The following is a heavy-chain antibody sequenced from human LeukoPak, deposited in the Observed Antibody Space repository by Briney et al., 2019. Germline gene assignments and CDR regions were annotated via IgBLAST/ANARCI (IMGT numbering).Heavy chain of an antibody. Sequence: PSETLSLTCTVSGGSISSSSYYWGWIRRPPGKGLEWIGSIYYSGSTYYNPSLKSRVTISVDTSKNQFSLKLSSVTAADTAVYYCARRHNYYYYMDVWGKGTTVTVSS. V-gene: IGHV4-39*01. CDR2: IYYSGST. J-gene: IGHJ6*03. CDR1: GGSISSSSYY. CDR3: ARRHNYYYYMDV.